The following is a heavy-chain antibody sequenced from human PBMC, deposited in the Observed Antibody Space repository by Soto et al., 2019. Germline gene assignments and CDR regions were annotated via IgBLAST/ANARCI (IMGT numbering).Heavy chain of an antibody. CDR2: ISGSGGST. CDR1: GFTFSSYA. Sequence: GGSLRLSCAASGFTFSSYAMSWVRQPPGKGLEWVSAISGSGGSTNYADSVKGRFTISRDDSKNTLYLQMNSLRAEDTAVYYCAKSGVIFGGVYMDVWGKGTTVTVSS. CDR3: AKSGVIFGGVYMDV. D-gene: IGHD3-3*01. J-gene: IGHJ6*03. V-gene: IGHV3-23*01.